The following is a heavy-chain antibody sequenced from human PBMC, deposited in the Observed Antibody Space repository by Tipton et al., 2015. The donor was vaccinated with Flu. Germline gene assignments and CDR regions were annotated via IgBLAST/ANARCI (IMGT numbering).Heavy chain of an antibody. CDR1: GYTFTGYY. D-gene: IGHD6-13*01. CDR3: AKGAAAGTWLLHWFDP. CDR2: INPNSGGT. Sequence: QVQLVQSGAEVKKPGASVKVSCKASGYTFTGYYMHWVRQAPGQGLEWMGWINPNSGGTNYAQKFQGRVTMTRDTSISTAYMELSRLRSDDTAVYYCAKGAAAGTWLLHWFDPWGQGTLVTVSS. J-gene: IGHJ5*02. V-gene: IGHV1-2*02.